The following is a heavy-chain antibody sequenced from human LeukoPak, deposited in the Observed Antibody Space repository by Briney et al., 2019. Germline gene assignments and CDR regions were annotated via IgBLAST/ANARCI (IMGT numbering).Heavy chain of an antibody. D-gene: IGHD2/OR15-2a*01. CDR2: IHYSGST. Sequence: SETLSLTCPVSGGSISSSSYYWAWIRQPPGKGLEWIGSIHYSGSTNYNPSLKSRVTISVDTSKNQFSLKLSSVTAADTAVYYCAREGLYGSYFDYWGQGTLVTVSS. CDR3: AREGLYGSYFDY. CDR1: GGSISSSSYY. V-gene: IGHV4-39*07. J-gene: IGHJ4*02.